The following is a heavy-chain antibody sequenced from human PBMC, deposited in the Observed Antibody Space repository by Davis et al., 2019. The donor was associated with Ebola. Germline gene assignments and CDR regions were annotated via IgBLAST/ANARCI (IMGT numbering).Heavy chain of an antibody. J-gene: IGHJ4*02. CDR3: ARGRADLGSSLKLWFAY. V-gene: IGHV4-4*02. Sequence: PSETLSLTCAVSGDSITSDSWWNWVRQSPMKGLEWIGDFYHSGMPKYNPSLKSRVTMAVYKSKNQSSLKVNSVIAADTAVYYGARGRADLGSSLKLWFAYWGQGTLVTVSS. D-gene: IGHD6-13*01. CDR1: GDSITSDSW. CDR2: FYHSGMP.